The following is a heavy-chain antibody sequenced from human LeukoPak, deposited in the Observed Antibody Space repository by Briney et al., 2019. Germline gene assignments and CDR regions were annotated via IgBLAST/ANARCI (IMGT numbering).Heavy chain of an antibody. CDR1: GYTFTSYY. V-gene: IGHV1-46*01. Sequence: ASVKVSCKASGYTFTSYYMHWVRQAPGQGLEWMGIINPSGGSTSYAQKFQGRVTMTRDTSTSTVYMELSSLRSEDTAVYYCARAVPSSRYYYYGMDGWGQGSTVAVSS. CDR2: INPSGGST. J-gene: IGHJ6*02. CDR3: ARAVPSSRYYYYGMDG.